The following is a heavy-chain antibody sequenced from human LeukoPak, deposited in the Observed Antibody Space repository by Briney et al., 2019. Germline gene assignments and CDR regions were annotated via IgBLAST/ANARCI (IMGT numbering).Heavy chain of an antibody. CDR2: IYYSGST. D-gene: IGHD6-19*01. J-gene: IGHJ4*02. CDR3: ARLEYSSGWYVY. V-gene: IGHV4-59*01. Sequence: XXRQPPGKXXXXXGYIYYSGSTNYNPSLKSRVTISVDTSKKEFSLKLSSVTAADTAVYFCARLEYSSGWYVYWGQGTLVTVSS.